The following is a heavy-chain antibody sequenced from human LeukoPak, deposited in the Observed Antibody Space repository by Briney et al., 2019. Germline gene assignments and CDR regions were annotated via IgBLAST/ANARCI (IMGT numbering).Heavy chain of an antibody. Sequence: GGSLRLSRATSGFSFSNYVMHWVRQAPGKGLEYVSAIMPNGETRGYANSMKGRFTISRDNSKNTLYLQMGSLRAEDMAIYYCARDRDGGFALDIWGQGTLVTVSS. V-gene: IGHV3-64*01. CDR2: IMPNGETR. CDR3: ARDRDGGFALDI. D-gene: IGHD2-15*01. J-gene: IGHJ3*02. CDR1: GFSFSNYV.